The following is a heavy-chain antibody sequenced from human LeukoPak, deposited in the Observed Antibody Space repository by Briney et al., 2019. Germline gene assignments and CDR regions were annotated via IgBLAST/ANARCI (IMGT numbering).Heavy chain of an antibody. V-gene: IGHV3-23*01. CDR3: AKDSPPAGIYFDY. CDR2: ISGSGGST. Sequence: GGSLRLSCAASGFTFSSYAMSWVRQAPGKGLEWVSAISGSGGSTYYADSVKGRFTISRDNSKNTLYLQMSSLRAEDTAVFYCAKDSPPAGIYFDYWGQGTLVTVSS. D-gene: IGHD1-14*01. J-gene: IGHJ4*02. CDR1: GFTFSSYA.